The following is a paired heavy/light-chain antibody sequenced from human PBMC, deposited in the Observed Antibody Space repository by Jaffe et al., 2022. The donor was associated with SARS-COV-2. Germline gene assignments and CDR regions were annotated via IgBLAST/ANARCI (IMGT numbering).Heavy chain of an antibody. CDR3: AREGYYDSSGYLRGAFDI. D-gene: IGHD3-22*01. J-gene: IGHJ3*02. Sequence: EVQLVESGGGLVQPGGSLRLSCAASGFTVSSNYMSWVRQAPGKGLEWVSVIYSGGSTYYADSVKGRFTISRHNSKNTLYLQMNSLRAEDTAVYYCAREGYYDSSGYLRGAFDIWGQGTMVTVSS. V-gene: IGHV3-53*04. CDR1: GFTVSSNY. CDR2: IYSGGST.
Light chain of an antibody. V-gene: IGKV4-1*01. J-gene: IGKJ3*01. CDR3: QQYYSTPRT. CDR2: WAS. Sequence: DIVMTQSPDSLAVSLGERATINCKSSQSVLYSSNNKNYLAWYQQKPGQPPKLLIYWASTRESGVPDRFSGSGSGTDFTLTISSLQAEDVAVYYCQQYYSTPRTFGPGTKVDIK. CDR1: QSVLYSSNNKNY.